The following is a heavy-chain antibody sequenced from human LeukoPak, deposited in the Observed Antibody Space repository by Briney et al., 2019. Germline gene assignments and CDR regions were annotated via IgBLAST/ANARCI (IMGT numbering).Heavy chain of an antibody. D-gene: IGHD3-22*01. CDR3: ARGGKYYYDSSGYYYY. J-gene: IGHJ4*02. CDR1: GFTFSSYC. V-gene: IGHV3-21*01. Sequence: GGSLRLSCAASGFTFSSYCMDWVRQTPGKGLEWVSSISSSSSYIYYADSVKGRFTISRDNAKNTLYLQMNSLRAEDTAVYYCARGGKYYYDSSGYYYYWGQGTLVTVSS. CDR2: ISSSSSYI.